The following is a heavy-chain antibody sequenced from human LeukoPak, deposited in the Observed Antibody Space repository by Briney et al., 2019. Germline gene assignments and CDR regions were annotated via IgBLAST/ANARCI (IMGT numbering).Heavy chain of an antibody. CDR1: GFTFSDYY. CDR3: AREGPVPYYYDSSGYYSRNAFDI. J-gene: IGHJ3*02. CDR2: ISGSGSTI. D-gene: IGHD3-22*01. Sequence: GGSLRLSCAASGFTFSDYYMSWIRQAPGKGLEWVSYISGSGSTIYYADSVKGRFTISRDNAKNSLYLQMNSLRAEDTAVYYCAREGPVPYYYDSSGYYSRNAFDIWGQGTMVTVSS. V-gene: IGHV3-11*01.